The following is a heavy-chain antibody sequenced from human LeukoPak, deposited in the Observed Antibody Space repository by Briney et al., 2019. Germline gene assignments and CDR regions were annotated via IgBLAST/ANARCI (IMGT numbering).Heavy chain of an antibody. J-gene: IGHJ3*02. CDR2: INHSGST. CDR1: GGSFSGYY. D-gene: IGHD3-9*01. V-gene: IGHV4-34*01. CDR3: ARVLKYYDILTGYTTGRIHDAFDI. Sequence: PSETLSLTCAVYGGSFSGYYWSWLRQPPGKGLEWIGEINHSGSTNYNPSLKSRVTISVDTSKNQFSLKLSSVTAADTAVYYCARVLKYYDILTGYTTGRIHDAFDIWGQGTMVTVSS.